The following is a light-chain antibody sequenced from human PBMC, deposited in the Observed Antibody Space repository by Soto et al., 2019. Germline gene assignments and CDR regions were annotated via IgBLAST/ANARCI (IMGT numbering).Light chain of an antibody. Sequence: QSALTQPASVSGSPGQSITISCTGTSSDVGGYNYVSWYQQHPGKAPKLMIYEVSNRPSGVSNRFSGSMSGNTASLTISGLQAKDEADYYCSSYTSSSIDYVFGTGTKLTVL. CDR2: EVS. CDR1: SSDVGGYNY. CDR3: SSYTSSSIDYV. V-gene: IGLV2-14*01. J-gene: IGLJ1*01.